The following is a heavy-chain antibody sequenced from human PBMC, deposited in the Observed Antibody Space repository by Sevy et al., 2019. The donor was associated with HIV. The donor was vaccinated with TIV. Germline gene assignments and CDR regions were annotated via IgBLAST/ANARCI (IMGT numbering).Heavy chain of an antibody. V-gene: IGHV6-1*01. CDR2: TFYRSNWYN. CDR3: ARDGLTYGGMDV. Sequence: SQTLSLTCAISGDSVSSNNAAWNWIRQSPSRGLEWLGRTFYRSNWYNDYAVSVKGRITINPDTSKNQLSLQLTSVTPEDTAVYDCARDGLTYGGMDVWGQGTTVTVSS. CDR1: GDSVSSNNAA. D-gene: IGHD1-20*01. J-gene: IGHJ6*02.